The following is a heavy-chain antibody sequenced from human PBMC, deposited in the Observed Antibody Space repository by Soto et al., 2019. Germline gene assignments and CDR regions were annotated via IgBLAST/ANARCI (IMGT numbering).Heavy chain of an antibody. Sequence: PASGFSFSTYGMHWVRQAPGKGLEWVAFISNDGSNKYYADSVKGRFTISRDNSKNTLYLQTNSLKAEDTAVYYCAKGFGNYGAFDYWGQGTLVTVSS. J-gene: IGHJ4*02. CDR2: ISNDGSNK. CDR3: AKGFGNYGAFDY. D-gene: IGHD1-7*01. V-gene: IGHV3-30*18. CDR1: GFSFSTYG.